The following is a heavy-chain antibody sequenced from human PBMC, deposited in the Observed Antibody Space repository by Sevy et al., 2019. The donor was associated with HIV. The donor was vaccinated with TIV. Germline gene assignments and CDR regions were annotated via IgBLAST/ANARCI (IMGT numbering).Heavy chain of an antibody. CDR1: GGSISSGDYY. D-gene: IGHD3-3*01. J-gene: IGHJ4*02. CDR2: IYYSGST. V-gene: IGHV4-30-4*01. CDR3: ARKPRITIFGVVIMAPFFDY. Sequence: SETLSLTCTVSGGSISSGDYYWSWIRQPPGKGLEWIGYIYYSGSTYYNPFLKSRVTISVDTSKNQFSLKLSSVTAADTAVYYCARKPRITIFGVVIMAPFFDYWGQGTLVTVSS.